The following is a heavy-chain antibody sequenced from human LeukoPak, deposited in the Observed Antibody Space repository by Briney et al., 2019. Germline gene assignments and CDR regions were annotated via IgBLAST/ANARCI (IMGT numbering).Heavy chain of an antibody. CDR2: IGVAGDT. D-gene: IGHD1-26*01. V-gene: IGHV3-13*01. CDR1: GFTFSRYD. J-gene: IGHJ6*02. Sequence: TGGSLRLSCAASGFTFSRYDVHWVRQAAGKGLEWVSAIGVAGDTYYPGSVKGRFTISRENAKNSLYLQMNSLRAEDTAVYYCAGVVGAGYYGMDVWGQGTTVTVSS. CDR3: AGVVGAGYYGMDV.